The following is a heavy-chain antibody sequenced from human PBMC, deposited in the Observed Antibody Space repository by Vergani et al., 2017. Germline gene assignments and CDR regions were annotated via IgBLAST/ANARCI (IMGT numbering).Heavy chain of an antibody. Sequence: QVQLVQSGAEVKKPGSSVKVSCKASGGTFSSYAISWVRQAPGQGLEGMGGLIPIFGTANYAQKFQGRVTITADESTSTAYMELSSLRSEDTAVYYCARDSGPYYDSSGYYRGAFDIWGQGTMVTVSS. J-gene: IGHJ3*02. D-gene: IGHD3-22*01. CDR2: LIPIFGTA. CDR1: GGTFSSYA. V-gene: IGHV1-69*01. CDR3: ARDSGPYYDSSGYYRGAFDI.